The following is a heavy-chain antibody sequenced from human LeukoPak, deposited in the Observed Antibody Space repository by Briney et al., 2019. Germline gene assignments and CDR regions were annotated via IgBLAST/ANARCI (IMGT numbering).Heavy chain of an antibody. CDR2: IIPIFGTA. J-gene: IGHJ5*02. V-gene: IGHV1-69*05. CDR1: GGTFSSYA. CDR3: AAECGGDCYSGWFDP. Sequence: ASVKVSCKASGGTFSSYAISWVRQAPGQGPEWMGRIIPIFGTANYAQKFQGRVTITTDESTSTAYMELSSLRSEDTAVYYCAAECGGDCYSGWFDPCGQGTLVTVSS. D-gene: IGHD2-21*02.